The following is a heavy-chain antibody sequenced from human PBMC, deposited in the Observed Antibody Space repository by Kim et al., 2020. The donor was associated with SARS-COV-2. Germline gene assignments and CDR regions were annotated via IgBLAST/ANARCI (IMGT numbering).Heavy chain of an antibody. J-gene: IGHJ3*02. CDR2: ISANGRGT. V-gene: IGHV3-48*03. D-gene: IGHD2-15*01. CDR1: GFSFNSYE. CDR3: ARETQITPAAFVI. Sequence: GGSLRLSCAASGFSFNSYEMSWVRQAPGKGLEWVSDISANGRGTHYADSVKGRFTISRDNTKNSLYLQMNSLRVEDTAIYYCARETQITPAAFVIWGEGTLGTVSP.